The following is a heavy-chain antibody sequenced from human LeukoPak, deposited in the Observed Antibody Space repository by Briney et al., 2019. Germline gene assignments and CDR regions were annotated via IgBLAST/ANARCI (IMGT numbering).Heavy chain of an antibody. CDR2: IRGSGGTT. J-gene: IGHJ4*02. Sequence: GGSLRLSCGASGFTFSGCAMSWVRQAPGKGLEWVSAIRGSGGTTYYADSVKGRFTISRDNSKDTLYLQMNSLRAEDTAVYYCAKGLYDWLSDADYWGQGTLVAVSS. D-gene: IGHD3-9*01. CDR3: AKGLYDWLSDADY. V-gene: IGHV3-23*01. CDR1: GFTFSGCA.